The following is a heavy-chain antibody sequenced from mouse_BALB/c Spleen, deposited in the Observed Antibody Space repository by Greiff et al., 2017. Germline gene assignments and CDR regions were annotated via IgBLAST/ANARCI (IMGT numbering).Heavy chain of an antibody. V-gene: IGHV7-3*02. CDR1: GFTFTDYY. CDR3: ARDKGRPPYAMDY. Sequence: EVNLVESGGGLVQPGGSLRLSCATSGFTFTDYYMSWVRQPPGKALEWLGFIRNKANGYTTEYSASVKGLFTISRDNSQSILYLQMNTLRAEDSATYYCARDKGRPPYAMDYWGQGTSVTVSS. J-gene: IGHJ4*01. CDR2: IRNKANGYTT.